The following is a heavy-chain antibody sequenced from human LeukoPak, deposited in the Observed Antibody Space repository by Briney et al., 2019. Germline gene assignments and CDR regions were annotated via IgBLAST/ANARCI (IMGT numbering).Heavy chain of an antibody. CDR1: GIIITSYG. D-gene: IGHD3-10*01. CDR2: VSGSGGGT. V-gene: IGHV3-23*01. Sequence: PGGSLRLSCAASGIIITSYGMTWVRQTPGKGLEWVSAVSGSGGGTYYADSVKGRFTISRDNSKNTLYLQLNSLRAEDTAVYYCAKLLYDPFGGAFNNWGQGTLVTVSS. CDR3: AKLLYDPFGGAFNN. J-gene: IGHJ4*02.